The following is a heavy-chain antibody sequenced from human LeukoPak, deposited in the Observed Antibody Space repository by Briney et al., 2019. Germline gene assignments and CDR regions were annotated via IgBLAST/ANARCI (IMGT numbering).Heavy chain of an antibody. CDR3: ARGRSVVITTYDY. J-gene: IGHJ4*02. V-gene: IGHV1-2*02. Sequence: ASVKVSCKASGYTFTGYYMHWVRQAPGQGLEWMGWINPNSGGTNYAQKFQGRVTMTRDTSISTAYMELSRLRSDDTAVYYCARGRSVVITTYDYWGQGTLVTVSS. CDR1: GYTFTGYY. D-gene: IGHD3-22*01. CDR2: INPNSGGT.